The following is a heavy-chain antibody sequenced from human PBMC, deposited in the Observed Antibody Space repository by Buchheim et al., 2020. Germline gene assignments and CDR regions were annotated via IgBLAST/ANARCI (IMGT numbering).Heavy chain of an antibody. CDR2: IINSGTNT. Sequence: EVQLLESGGGFVQFGGSLRLSCVASGFTFSGYAMSWVRQAPGEGLEWVSAIINSGTNTYYADSVRGRFTISRDNSKNTLYLQMNSRRAEDTAIYYCAKEGGGSGSEFDYWGQGTL. D-gene: IGHD1-26*01. CDR1: GFTFSGYA. V-gene: IGHV3-23*01. CDR3: AKEGGGSGSEFDY. J-gene: IGHJ4*02.